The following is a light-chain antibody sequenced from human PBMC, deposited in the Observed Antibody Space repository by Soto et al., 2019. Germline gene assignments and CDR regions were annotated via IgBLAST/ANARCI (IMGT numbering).Light chain of an antibody. J-gene: IGKJ2*01. Sequence: DIVMTQSPSTLSASPGERATISCRASQGVSSDLAWYQQKPGQAPRLLIYGASSRATGVPSRFSGSGSGTEFTLTISSLQSEDFAVYYCQQYNNYPPTFGQGTKLEIK. V-gene: IGKV3-15*01. CDR2: GAS. CDR1: QGVSSD. CDR3: QQYNNYPPT.